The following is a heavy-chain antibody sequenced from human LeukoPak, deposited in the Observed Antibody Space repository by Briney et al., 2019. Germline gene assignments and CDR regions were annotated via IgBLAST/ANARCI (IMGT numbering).Heavy chain of an antibody. Sequence: ASVKVSCKTSGYTFTSYYMHWVRQAPGQGLEWMGIINPSGGTTTYAQKFQGRVTMTRDTSTSTVYMELSSLRSEDTAVYYCARDRGAYRSFDYWGQGTLVTVSS. CDR1: GYTFTSYY. V-gene: IGHV1-46*01. D-gene: IGHD4-11*01. CDR3: ARDRGAYRSFDY. CDR2: INPSGGTT. J-gene: IGHJ4*02.